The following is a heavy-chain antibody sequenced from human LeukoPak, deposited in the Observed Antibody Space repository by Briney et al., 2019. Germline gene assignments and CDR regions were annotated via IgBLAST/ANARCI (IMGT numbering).Heavy chain of an antibody. D-gene: IGHD3-22*01. Sequence: SETLSLTCTVSGGSISSYYWSWIRQPAGKGLEWIGRIHTSGSTNYNPSLKSRVTMSVDTSKNQFSLKLSSVTAADTAVYYCASLVSTGGYIGAFDIWGQGTMVTVSS. CDR1: GGSISSYY. CDR2: IHTSGST. J-gene: IGHJ3*02. CDR3: ASLVSTGGYIGAFDI. V-gene: IGHV4-4*07.